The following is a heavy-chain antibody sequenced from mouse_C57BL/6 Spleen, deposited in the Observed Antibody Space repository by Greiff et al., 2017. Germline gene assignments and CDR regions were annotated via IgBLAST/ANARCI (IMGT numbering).Heavy chain of an antibody. V-gene: IGHV1-61*01. CDR1: GYTFTSYW. CDR3: ARDGSSLYCYAMDY. D-gene: IGHD1-1*01. Sequence: QVQLQQPGAELVRPGSSVKLSCKASGYTFTSYWMDWVKQRPGQGLEWIGNIYPSDSETHYNQKFKDKATLTVDKSSSTAYMQLSSLTSEDSAVYYCARDGSSLYCYAMDYWGQGTSVTVSS. CDR2: IYPSDSET. J-gene: IGHJ4*01.